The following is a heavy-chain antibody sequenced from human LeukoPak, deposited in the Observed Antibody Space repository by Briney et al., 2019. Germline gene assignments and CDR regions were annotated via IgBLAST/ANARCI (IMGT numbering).Heavy chain of an antibody. CDR3: ARLGACGSNWCLADY. CDR2: IYSSGIS. D-gene: IGHD2-21*01. J-gene: IGHJ4*02. CDR1: GGSINNYS. V-gene: IGHV4-59*08. Sequence: SETLSLTCTVSGGSINNYSWDWIRQPPGKGLEWIGHIYSSGISSYNPSLKSRVTISVDTSGNRFSLRLSSVTAADTAVYYCARLGACGSNWCLADYWGQGTLVTVSS.